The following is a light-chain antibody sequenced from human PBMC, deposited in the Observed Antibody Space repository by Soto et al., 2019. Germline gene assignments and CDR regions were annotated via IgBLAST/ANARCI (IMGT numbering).Light chain of an antibody. CDR3: MQALQTPRT. J-gene: IGKJ1*01. CDR1: QSLLHSNGYKY. CDR2: LGS. Sequence: DIVMTQSPLSLPVTPGEPASISCRSSQSLLHSNGYKYLDWYLQKPGQSPQLLIYLGSNRASGVHERFSGSGSGTDFTLKISRVEAEDVGIYYCMQALQTPRTFGQGTKVEIK. V-gene: IGKV2-28*01.